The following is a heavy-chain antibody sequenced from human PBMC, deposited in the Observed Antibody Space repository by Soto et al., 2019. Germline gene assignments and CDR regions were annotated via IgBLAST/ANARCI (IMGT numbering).Heavy chain of an antibody. D-gene: IGHD1-26*01. J-gene: IGHJ1*01. V-gene: IGHV3-30-3*01. CDR2: ISYDGSNK. Sequence: PGGSLRLSCAASGFTFSGYAMHWVRQAPGKGLEWVALISYDGSNKYYADSVKGRFTISRDNSKNTLYLQMNSLRAEDTAVYYCAREALVGATTLYFQRWGQGTLVTVSS. CDR1: GFTFSGYA. CDR3: AREALVGATTLYFQR.